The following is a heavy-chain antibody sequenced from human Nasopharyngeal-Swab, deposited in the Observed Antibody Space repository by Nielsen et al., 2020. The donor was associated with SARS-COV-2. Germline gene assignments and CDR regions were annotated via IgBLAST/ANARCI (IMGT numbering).Heavy chain of an antibody. CDR1: GFTFRSYG. D-gene: IGHD3-22*01. CDR3: AKEVVPRNYYYNYYMDV. CDR2: ISYDGSNK. Sequence: GASLKISCAASGFTFRSYGIHWVRLAPGKGLEWVALISYDGSNKYYADSVKGRFTISRDNSKNTLYLQMNSLRAEDTAVYHCAKEVVPRNYYYNYYMDVWGIGTTVTSP. J-gene: IGHJ6*03. V-gene: IGHV3-30*18.